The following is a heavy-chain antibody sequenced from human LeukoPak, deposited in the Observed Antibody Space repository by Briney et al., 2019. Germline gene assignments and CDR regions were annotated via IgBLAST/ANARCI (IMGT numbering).Heavy chain of an antibody. V-gene: IGHV3-7*01. CDR1: GFTSSSYW. Sequence: PGGSLRLSCAASGFTSSSYWMSWVRQAPGKGLEWVAKIKQDGSEKYYVDSVKGRFTISRDNAKNSLYLQMNSLRAEDTAVYYCARPYYDSSGYYNYWGQGTLVTVSS. CDR3: ARPYYDSSGYYNY. J-gene: IGHJ4*02. CDR2: IKQDGSEK. D-gene: IGHD3-22*01.